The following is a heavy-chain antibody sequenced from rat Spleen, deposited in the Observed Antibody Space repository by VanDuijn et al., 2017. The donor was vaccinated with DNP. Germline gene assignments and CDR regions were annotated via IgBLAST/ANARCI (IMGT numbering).Heavy chain of an antibody. Sequence: EVQLVESGGGLVQPGRSLKLSCAASGFTFSDYYMAWVRQAPTKGLEWVAYISYDGGSTYYGDSVKGRFTISRDNAKSTLYLQMNSLRSEDMATYYCARQCPGITTRYFDYWGQGVMVTVSS. V-gene: IGHV5-22*01. CDR1: GFTFSDYY. CDR3: ARQCPGITTRYFDY. CDR2: ISYDGGST. J-gene: IGHJ2*01. D-gene: IGHD1-4*01.